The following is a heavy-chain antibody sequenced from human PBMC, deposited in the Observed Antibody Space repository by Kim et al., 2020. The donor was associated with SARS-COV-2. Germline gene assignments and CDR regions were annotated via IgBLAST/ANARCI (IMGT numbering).Heavy chain of an antibody. CDR1: GGSITSGDYY. Sequence: SETLSLTCTVSGGSITSGDYYWSWIRQPPGKGLEWIGYIYYSGSTYYNPSLKSRVTISVDTSKNQFSLKLSSATAADTAVYYCTRFRQSGVPAAMCFDYWGQGTLVTVSS. J-gene: IGHJ4*02. D-gene: IGHD2-2*01. CDR3: TRFRQSGVPAAMCFDY. V-gene: IGHV4-30-4*01. CDR2: IYYSGST.